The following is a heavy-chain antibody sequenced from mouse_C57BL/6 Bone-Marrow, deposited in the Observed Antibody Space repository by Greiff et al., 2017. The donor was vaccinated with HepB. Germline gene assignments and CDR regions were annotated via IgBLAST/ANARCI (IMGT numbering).Heavy chain of an antibody. D-gene: IGHD1-1*01. CDR1: GFTFSDYG. J-gene: IGHJ1*03. CDR2: ISSGSSTI. V-gene: IGHV5-17*01. CDR3: ARNGSSSRYFDV. Sequence: EVKLVESGGGLVKPGGSLKLSCAASGFTFSDYGMHWVRQAPEKGLEWVAYISSGSSTIYYADTVKGRFTISRDNAKNTLFLQMTSLRSEDTAMYYWARNGSSSRYFDVWAQGPRSPSPQ.